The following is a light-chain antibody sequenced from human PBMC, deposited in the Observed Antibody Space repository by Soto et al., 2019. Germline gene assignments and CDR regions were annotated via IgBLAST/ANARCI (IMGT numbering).Light chain of an antibody. CDR3: QQYNNWPIT. V-gene: IGKV3-15*01. CDR1: QSVSSN. J-gene: IGKJ5*01. Sequence: IGMTQSPSTLSVSPGERATLSCRASQSVSSNLAWYQQKPGQAPRLLIYGASTRATGIPARFSGSGSGTEFTLTISSLQSEDFAVYYCQQYNNWPITFGQGTRLEI. CDR2: GAS.